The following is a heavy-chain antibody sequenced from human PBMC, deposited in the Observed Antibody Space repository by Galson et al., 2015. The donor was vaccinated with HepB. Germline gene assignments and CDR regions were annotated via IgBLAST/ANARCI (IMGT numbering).Heavy chain of an antibody. V-gene: IGHV2-5*01. CDR1: GFSLSTSGVG. CDR2: IYWNDDK. CDR3: ALLTVVDYFDY. D-gene: IGHD2-15*01. J-gene: IGHJ4*02. Sequence: PALVKPTQTLTLTCTFSGFSLSTSGVGVGWIRQPPGKALEWLALIYWNDDKRYSPSLKSRLTITKDTSKNQVVLTMTNMDPVDTATYYCALLTVVDYFDYWGQGTLVTVSS.